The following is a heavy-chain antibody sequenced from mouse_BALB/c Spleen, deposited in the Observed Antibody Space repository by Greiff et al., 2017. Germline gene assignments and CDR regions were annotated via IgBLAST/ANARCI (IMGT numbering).Heavy chain of an antibody. CDR3: ARWGNYYGRDYAMDY. D-gene: IGHD1-1*01. CDR2: ISYSGST. CDR1: GYSITSDYA. J-gene: IGHJ4*01. V-gene: IGHV3-2*02. Sequence: EVQLQESGPGLVKPSQSLSLTCTVTGYSITSDYAWNWIRQFPGNKLEWMGYISYSGSTSYNPSLKSRISITRDTSKNQFFLQLNSVTTEDTATYYCARWGNYYGRDYAMDYWGQGTSVTVSS.